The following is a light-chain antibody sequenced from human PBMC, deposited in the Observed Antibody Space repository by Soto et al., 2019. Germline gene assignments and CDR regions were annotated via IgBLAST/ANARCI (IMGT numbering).Light chain of an antibody. CDR1: SGSIASNY. Sequence: NFMLTQPHSVSESPGKTVTISCTRISGSIASNYVQWYQQRPGSAPTTVIYEDNQRPSGVPDRFSGSIDSSSNSASLTISGLKTEDEADYYCQSYDRSVVIFGGGTKVTVL. J-gene: IGLJ2*01. V-gene: IGLV6-57*04. CDR3: QSYDRSVVI. CDR2: EDN.